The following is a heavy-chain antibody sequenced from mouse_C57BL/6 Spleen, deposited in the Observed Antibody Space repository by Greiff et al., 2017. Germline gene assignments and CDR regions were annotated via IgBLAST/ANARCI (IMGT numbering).Heavy chain of an antibody. J-gene: IGHJ3*01. Sequence: VQLQQPGAELVMPGASVKLSCKASGYTFTSYWMHRVKQRPGQGLEWIGEIDPSDSYTNYNQKFKGKSTLTVDKSSSTAYMQLSSLTSEDSAVYYCARSTGMGFAYWGQGTLVTVSA. CDR3: ARSTGMGFAY. CDR2: IDPSDSYT. V-gene: IGHV1-69*01. CDR1: GYTFTSYW. D-gene: IGHD4-1*02.